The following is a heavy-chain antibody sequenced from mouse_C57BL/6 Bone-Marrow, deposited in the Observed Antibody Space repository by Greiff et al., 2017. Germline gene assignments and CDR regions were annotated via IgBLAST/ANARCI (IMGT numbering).Heavy chain of an antibody. CDR2: IHPNSGST. D-gene: IGHD2-4*01. CDR3: ARGGLRFAY. Sequence: QVQLQPPGAELVKPGASVKLFCKASGYTLTSYWMHRVKQRPGQGPEWIGMIHPNSGSTNYNEKFKSKATLTVDKSSSTAYMQLSSLTSEDSAVYYCARGGLRFAYWGQGTLVTVSA. V-gene: IGHV1-64*01. CDR1: GYTLTSYW. J-gene: IGHJ3*01.